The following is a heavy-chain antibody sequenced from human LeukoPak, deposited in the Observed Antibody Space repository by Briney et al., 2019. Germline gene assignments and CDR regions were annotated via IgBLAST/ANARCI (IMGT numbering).Heavy chain of an antibody. Sequence: PSETLSLTCTVSGGSISSYYWSWLRQPPGKGLEWIGYIYYSGSTNYNPSLNSRVTISVDTSKNQFSLKLSSVTAADTAVYYCARDRGLSIDYWGQGTLVTVSS. D-gene: IGHD4/OR15-4a*01. J-gene: IGHJ4*02. V-gene: IGHV4-59*01. CDR3: ARDRGLSIDY. CDR1: GGSISSYY. CDR2: IYYSGST.